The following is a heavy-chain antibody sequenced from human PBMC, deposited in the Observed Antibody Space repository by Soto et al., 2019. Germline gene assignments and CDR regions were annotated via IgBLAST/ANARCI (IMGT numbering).Heavy chain of an antibody. CDR2: IYSGGST. CDR1: GFTVSSNY. J-gene: IGHJ6*02. Sequence: PGGSLRLSCAASGFTVSSNYMSWVRQAPGKGLEWVSVIYSGGSTYYADSVKGRFTISRDNSKNTLYLQMNSLRAEDTAVYYCASSGYSSSWYKYYYYGMDVWGQGTTVTVSS. D-gene: IGHD6-13*01. CDR3: ASSGYSSSWYKYYYYGMDV. V-gene: IGHV3-53*01.